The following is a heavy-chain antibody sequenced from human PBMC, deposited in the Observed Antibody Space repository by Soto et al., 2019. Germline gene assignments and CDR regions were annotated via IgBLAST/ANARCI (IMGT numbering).Heavy chain of an antibody. J-gene: IGHJ4*02. D-gene: IGHD2-15*01. Sequence: QVQLVQSGAEVKPPAASVKVSCKASGYTFTTFGISWVRQAPGQGLEWMGWTSTNNGDTNYAPRFQGRVTVTKDTSTRTAYMELGSLGSDDTAVYYCGREYCRGGRCYSPDSWGQGTLVTVSS. CDR2: TSTNNGDT. CDR3: GREYCRGGRCYSPDS. V-gene: IGHV1-18*01. CDR1: GYTFTTFG.